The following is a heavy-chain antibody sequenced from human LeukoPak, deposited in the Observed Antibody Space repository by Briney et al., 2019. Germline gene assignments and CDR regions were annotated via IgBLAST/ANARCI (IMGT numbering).Heavy chain of an antibody. CDR1: GASLRSNY. D-gene: IGHD5-18*01. V-gene: IGHV4-59*01. CDR2: ISYSVVT. CDR3: ARGGYGYGSDY. J-gene: IGHJ4*02. Sequence: KPSETLSLTCTVSGASLRSNYWSWIRQPPGKGLEWIGYISYSVVTNYNPSLKSRVAISIDTSKNQFSLKLSSVTAADTAVYYCARGGYGYGSDYWGQGTLVTVSS.